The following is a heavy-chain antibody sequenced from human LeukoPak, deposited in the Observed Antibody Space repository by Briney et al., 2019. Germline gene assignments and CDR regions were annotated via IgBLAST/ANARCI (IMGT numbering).Heavy chain of an antibody. CDR3: ARALPQGYLDY. CDR2: IYYSGST. CDR1: GGSISSSSYY. J-gene: IGHJ4*02. V-gene: IGHV4-39*07. Sequence: PSETLSLTCTVSGGSISSSSYYWGWIRQPPGKGLEWIGSIYYSGSTYYNPSLKSRVTISVDTSKNQFSLKLSSVTAADTAVYYCARALPQGYLDYWGQGTLVTVSS.